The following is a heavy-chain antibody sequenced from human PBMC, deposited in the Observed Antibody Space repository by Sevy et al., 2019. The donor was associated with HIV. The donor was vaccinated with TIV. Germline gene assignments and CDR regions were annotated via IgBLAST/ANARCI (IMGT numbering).Heavy chain of an antibody. CDR3: AKEGDYDFWRGYFDY. CDR1: GFTFSSYG. CDR2: IRYDGSNK. J-gene: IGHJ4*02. V-gene: IGHV3-30*02. D-gene: IGHD3-3*01. Sequence: GGSLRLSCAVSGFTFSSYGMHWVRQAPGKGLEWVAFIRYDGSNKYYADSVKGRFTISRDNSKNTLYLQMNSLRAEDTAVYYCAKEGDYDFWRGYFDYWGQGTLVTVSS.